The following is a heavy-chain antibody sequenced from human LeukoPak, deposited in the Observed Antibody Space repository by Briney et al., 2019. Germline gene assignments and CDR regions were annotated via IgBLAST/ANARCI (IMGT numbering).Heavy chain of an antibody. D-gene: IGHD3-22*01. CDR1: GFTFSSYW. CDR2: IKQDGSEK. CDR3: ARAYYYESSGYRSNWFDP. V-gene: IGHV3-7*01. Sequence: PGGSLRLSCAASGFTFSSYWMSWVRQAPGKGLEWVANIKQDGSEKYYVDSVKGRFTISRDNAKNSLYLQMNSLRAEDTAVYYCARAYYYESSGYRSNWFDPWGQGTLVTVSS. J-gene: IGHJ5*02.